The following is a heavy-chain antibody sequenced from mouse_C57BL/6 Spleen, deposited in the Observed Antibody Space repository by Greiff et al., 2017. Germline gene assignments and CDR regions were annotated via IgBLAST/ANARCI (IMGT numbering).Heavy chain of an antibody. CDR3: ARIYYGSSDC. Sequence: EVQLVESGGGLVKPGGSLKLSCAASGFTFCDYGMHWVRQAPEKGLEWVAYISSGSSTIYYADTVKGRFTISRDNAMNTLFLQMTSLRSEGTAMYYCARIYYGSSDCWGPGTTLTVSS. CDR2: ISSGSSTI. CDR1: GFTFCDYG. D-gene: IGHD1-1*01. J-gene: IGHJ2*01. V-gene: IGHV5-17*01.